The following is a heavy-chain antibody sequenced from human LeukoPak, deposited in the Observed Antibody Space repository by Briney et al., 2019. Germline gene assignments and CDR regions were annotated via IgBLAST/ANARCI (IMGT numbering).Heavy chain of an antibody. D-gene: IGHD3-22*01. Sequence: GGTLRLSCAASGFTFSSYGMSWVRQAPGKGLEWVSAISGSGGSTYYADSVKGRFTISRDNSKNTLYLQMNSLRAEDTAVYYCAKRTGDYYDSSGYLYYWGQGTLVTVSS. CDR1: GFTFSSYG. CDR3: AKRTGDYYDSSGYLYY. V-gene: IGHV3-23*01. CDR2: ISGSGGST. J-gene: IGHJ4*02.